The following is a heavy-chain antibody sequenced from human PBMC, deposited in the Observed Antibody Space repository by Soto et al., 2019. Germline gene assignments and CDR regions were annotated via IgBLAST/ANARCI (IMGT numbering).Heavy chain of an antibody. CDR2: INPDGNVG. V-gene: IGHV3-7*03. CDR3: AGWGHDYNY. D-gene: IGHD4-4*01. Sequence: EVQLLGSGGGLVQPGGSLRLSCVGSGFTFSTYWMNWVRQAPGKGLEWVANINPDGNVGTYVDSVRGRFTTSRDNAKNSLYLQMNSLRADDTAVYFCAGWGHDYNYWGQGIMVTVSS. J-gene: IGHJ4*02. CDR1: GFTFSTYW.